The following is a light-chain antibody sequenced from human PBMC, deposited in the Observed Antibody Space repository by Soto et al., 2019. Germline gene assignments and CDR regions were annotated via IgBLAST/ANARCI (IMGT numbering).Light chain of an antibody. CDR3: QQYGSAPRT. Sequence: EIVLTQSPGTLSLSPGERATLSCRASQSVYSNYLAWYQQKVGQAPRLLIYGASSRATGIPDRFSGGGSGTDFTLTISRLEPEDFAVYYCQQYGSAPRTFGQGPKVEIK. V-gene: IGKV3-20*01. CDR1: QSVYSNY. J-gene: IGKJ1*01. CDR2: GAS.